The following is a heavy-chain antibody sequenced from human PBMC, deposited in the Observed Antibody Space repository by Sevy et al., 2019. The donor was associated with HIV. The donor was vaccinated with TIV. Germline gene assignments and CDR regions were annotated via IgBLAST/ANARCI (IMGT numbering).Heavy chain of an antibody. Sequence: GGSLRLSCVASGFTFSRYSMNWVRQAPGKGLEWVSNIGSTGPTIYYEDSVKGRFTTSRDNAKNSLYLQMNSLREEDTAVYYCARPGSGWFEFDSWGQGTLVTVSS. CDR2: IGSTGPTI. J-gene: IGHJ4*02. CDR1: GFTFSRYS. D-gene: IGHD6-19*01. CDR3: ARPGSGWFEFDS. V-gene: IGHV3-48*02.